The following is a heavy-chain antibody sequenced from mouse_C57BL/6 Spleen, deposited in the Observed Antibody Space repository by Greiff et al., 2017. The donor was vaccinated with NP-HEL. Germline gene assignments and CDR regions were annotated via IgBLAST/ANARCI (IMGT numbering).Heavy chain of an antibody. Sequence: QVQLQHPGAELVKPGASVKLSCKASGYTFTSYWMQWVKQRPGQGLEWIGGIDPSDSYTNYNQKFKGKATLTVDTSSSTAYMQLSSLTSEDSAVYYCARLDGFDYWGQGTTLTVSS. CDR1: GYTFTSYW. CDR2: IDPSDSYT. CDR3: ARLDGFDY. D-gene: IGHD2-3*01. V-gene: IGHV1-50*01. J-gene: IGHJ2*01.